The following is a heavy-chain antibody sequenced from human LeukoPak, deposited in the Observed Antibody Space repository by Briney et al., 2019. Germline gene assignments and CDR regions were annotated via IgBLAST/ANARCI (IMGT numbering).Heavy chain of an antibody. CDR2: ISGSGGST. CDR1: GFTFSSYG. J-gene: IGHJ4*02. Sequence: PGGSLRLSCAASGFTFSSYGMHWVRQAPGKGLEWVSAISGSGGSTYYADSVKGRFTISRDNSKNTLYLQMNSLRAEDTAVYYCASRTQWLVPEGYWGQGTLVTVSS. D-gene: IGHD6-19*01. CDR3: ASRTQWLVPEGY. V-gene: IGHV3-23*01.